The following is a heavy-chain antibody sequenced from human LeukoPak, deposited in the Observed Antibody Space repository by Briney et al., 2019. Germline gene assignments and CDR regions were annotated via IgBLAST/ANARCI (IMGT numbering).Heavy chain of an antibody. J-gene: IGHJ5*02. CDR3: AVGADCSGGSCYKFDP. D-gene: IGHD2-15*01. CDR1: GGSISNYY. Sequence: SETLSLTCTVSGGSISNYYWSWIRQPPGKGLEWIGYIYYSGSTNYNPSLESRITISVDTSKNQFSLKLSSVTAADTAVYYCAVGADCSGGSCYKFDPWGQGTLVTVSS. V-gene: IGHV4-59*08. CDR2: IYYSGST.